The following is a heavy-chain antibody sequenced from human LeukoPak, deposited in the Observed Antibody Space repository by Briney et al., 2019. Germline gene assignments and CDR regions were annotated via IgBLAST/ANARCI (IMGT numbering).Heavy chain of an antibody. D-gene: IGHD6-6*01. CDR2: MYISGSP. J-gene: IGHJ5*02. CDR3: ARLVEYSSSSGWFDP. CDR1: GGSISDNY. V-gene: IGHV4-4*07. Sequence: SETLSLTCTVSGGSISDNYWTWIRQPAGKGLEWIGRMYISGSPNYNPSLNSRVTISVDTSKNQFSLKLSSVTAADTAVYYCARLVEYSSSSGWFDPWGQGTLVTVSS.